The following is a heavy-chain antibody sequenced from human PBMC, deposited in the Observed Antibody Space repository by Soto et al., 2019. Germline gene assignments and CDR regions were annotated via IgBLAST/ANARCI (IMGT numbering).Heavy chain of an antibody. Sequence: GESLKISCKGSGYSFTSYWIGWVRQMPGKGLEWMGIIYPGDSDTRYSPSFQGQVTISADKSISTAYLQWSSLKASDTAMYYCARCPGRGRNSYWYFDLWGRGTLVTVSS. J-gene: IGHJ2*01. CDR3: ARCPGRGRNSYWYFDL. V-gene: IGHV5-51*01. CDR2: IYPGDSDT. CDR1: GYSFTSYW.